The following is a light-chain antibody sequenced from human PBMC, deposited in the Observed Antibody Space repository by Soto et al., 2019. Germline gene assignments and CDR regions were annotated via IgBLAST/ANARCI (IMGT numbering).Light chain of an antibody. J-gene: IGKJ2*01. V-gene: IGKV3-20*01. CDR3: QQYGSSPYT. Sequence: EIVLTQSPGTLSLSPGERATLSCRASQSVSSSYLVWYQQKAGQAPRLLIYRISNRATGVPDRFSGSGSGTDFTLTISRLESEDFAVYYCQQYGSSPYTFGQGTKVDIK. CDR2: RIS. CDR1: QSVSSSY.